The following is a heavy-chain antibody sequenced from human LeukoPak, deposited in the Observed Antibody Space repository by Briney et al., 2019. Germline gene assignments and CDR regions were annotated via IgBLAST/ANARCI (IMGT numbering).Heavy chain of an antibody. V-gene: IGHV1-2*02. CDR2: INPNSGGT. Sequence: ASVNVSGKASGYTFTRYYMHGVRQAPGQGLEWRGWINPNSGGTNYAQKFQGRVTMTRDTSISTAYLELSRLRSDDTAVYYCARVRYYDSSGYYRPDDAFDIWGQGTTVTVSS. CDR3: ARVRYYDSSGYYRPDDAFDI. J-gene: IGHJ3*02. CDR1: GYTFTRYY. D-gene: IGHD3-22*01.